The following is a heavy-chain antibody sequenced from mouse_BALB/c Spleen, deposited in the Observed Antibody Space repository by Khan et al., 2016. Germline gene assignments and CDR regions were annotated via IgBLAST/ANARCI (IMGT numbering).Heavy chain of an antibody. CDR1: GYPFTSGYY. CDR3: ARDYY. V-gene: IGHV3-6*02. CDR2: ISYDGSS. J-gene: IGHJ2*01. Sequence: EVQLQESGPGLVKPSQSLSLTCSVTGYPFTSGYYWNWIRQFPGNKLECMGYISYDGSSYCNPYLKNRTPITRSTSTNTFFLTLTSVTTEDTATYYCARDYYSGQGTTLTVSS.